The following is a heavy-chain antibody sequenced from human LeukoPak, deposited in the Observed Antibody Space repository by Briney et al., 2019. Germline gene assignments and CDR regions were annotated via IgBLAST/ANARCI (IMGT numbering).Heavy chain of an antibody. Sequence: GASVKVSCKASGGTFSSYAISWVRQAPGQGLEWMGGIIPIFGTANYAQKFQGRVTITAEESTSTAYMELSSLRSEDTAVYYCARDQAAAGSDWFDPWGQGTLVTVSS. J-gene: IGHJ5*02. D-gene: IGHD6-13*01. V-gene: IGHV1-69*13. CDR3: ARDQAAAGSDWFDP. CDR2: IIPIFGTA. CDR1: GGTFSSYA.